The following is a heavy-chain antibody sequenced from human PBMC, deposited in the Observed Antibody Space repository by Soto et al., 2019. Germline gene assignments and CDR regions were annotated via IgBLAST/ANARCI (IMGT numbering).Heavy chain of an antibody. J-gene: IGHJ4*01. CDR3: NRTSGRDY. CDR1: GGSFSGYF. CDR2: SNHKSGT. V-gene: IGHV4-34*01. D-gene: IGHD1-26*01. Sequence: PSETLSLTCGISGGSFSGYFWTWLRQPPGEGLEWIGESNHKSGTIYNPSLMSRVTISVDTSNNSCSLDLSSVTAADTGVYYCNRTSGRDYWGQASLVTVSS.